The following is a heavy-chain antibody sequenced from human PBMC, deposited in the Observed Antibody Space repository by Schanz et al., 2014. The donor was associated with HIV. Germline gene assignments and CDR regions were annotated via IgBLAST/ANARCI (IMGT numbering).Heavy chain of an antibody. J-gene: IGHJ6*02. CDR3: ASGRRSGIGWRMDV. CDR1: GGTFRSNA. CDR2: FNVMLSKI. D-gene: IGHD6-19*01. V-gene: IGHV1-69*01. Sequence: QVQLVQSGAEVKKTGSSVKVSCKASGGTFRSNAITWVRQAPGQGLEWIGHFNVMLSKINSAQKFQGRVTISADESTSTAYMEMRGLRFEDTAVYYCASGRRSGIGWRMDVWGQGTTVSVSS.